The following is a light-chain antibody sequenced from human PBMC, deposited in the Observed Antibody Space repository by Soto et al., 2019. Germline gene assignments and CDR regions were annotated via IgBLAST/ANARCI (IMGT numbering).Light chain of an antibody. CDR2: DAA. J-gene: IGKJ5*01. CDR3: QQRNNWPPIT. V-gene: IGKV3-11*01. Sequence: EIVLTQSPATLSLSPGERATLSCRASQSVSSSLAWYQQKPGHAPRSLIYDAANRATGIPARFSGSGSGTDFTLTISSLEPEDFAVYYCQQRNNWPPITFGQGTRLEIK. CDR1: QSVSSS.